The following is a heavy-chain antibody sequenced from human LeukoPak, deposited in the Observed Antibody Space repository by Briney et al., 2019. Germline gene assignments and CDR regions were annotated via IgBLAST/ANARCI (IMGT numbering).Heavy chain of an antibody. V-gene: IGHV3-48*01. CDR3: ARGVDYYENSGTIDY. CDR1: GFTFNAFG. J-gene: IGHJ4*02. Sequence: GGSLRLSCAASGFTFNAFGMNWVRQAPGKGLEWVPYIGTTSGAIYYADSVKGRFTISRDSAKSSLYLQMNSLRAEDTAVYYCARGVDYYENSGTIDYWGQGTLVTVSS. CDR2: IGTTSGAI. D-gene: IGHD3-22*01.